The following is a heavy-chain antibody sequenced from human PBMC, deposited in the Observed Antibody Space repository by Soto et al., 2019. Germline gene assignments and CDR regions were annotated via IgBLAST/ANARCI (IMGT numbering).Heavy chain of an antibody. Sequence: GGSLRLSCAASGFTFSSYAMHWVRQAPGKGLDWVAVISYDGSNKYYADSVKGRFTISRDNSKNTLYLQMNSLRAEDTAVYYCEREYPRKAYFDYWGQGTLVTVSS. CDR3: EREYPRKAYFDY. D-gene: IGHD2-2*02. V-gene: IGHV3-30-3*01. J-gene: IGHJ4*02. CDR2: ISYDGSNK. CDR1: GFTFSSYA.